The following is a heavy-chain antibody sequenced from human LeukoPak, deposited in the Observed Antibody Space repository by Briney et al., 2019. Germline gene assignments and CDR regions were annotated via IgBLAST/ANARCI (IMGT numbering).Heavy chain of an antibody. D-gene: IGHD3-10*01. J-gene: IGHJ5*02. CDR3: ARTITMVRGVITNWFDP. CDR1: GDSVSSNSAA. V-gene: IGHV6-1*01. Sequence: PSQTLSLTCATSGDSVSSNSAAWNWIRQSPSRGLEWLGRAYYRSKWYNDYAVSVKSRITINPDTSKNQFSLQLNSVTPEDTAVYYCARTITMVRGVITNWFDPWGQGTLVTVSS. CDR2: AYYRSKWYN.